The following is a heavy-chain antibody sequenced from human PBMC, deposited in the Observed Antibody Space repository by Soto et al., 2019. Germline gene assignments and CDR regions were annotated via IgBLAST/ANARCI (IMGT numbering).Heavy chain of an antibody. CDR1: GGSISDYY. D-gene: IGHD3-22*01. Sequence: SETLSLTCSVSGGSISDYYWSWVRQTPGKGLEWIGYIYYGWNTNYNPSLKSRVTISVDTSKNQFSLKLISVTAADTAVYYCARDREYYESSGLYFDYWGQGTLVTVPS. J-gene: IGHJ4*02. CDR2: IYYGWNT. V-gene: IGHV4-59*01. CDR3: ARDREYYESSGLYFDY.